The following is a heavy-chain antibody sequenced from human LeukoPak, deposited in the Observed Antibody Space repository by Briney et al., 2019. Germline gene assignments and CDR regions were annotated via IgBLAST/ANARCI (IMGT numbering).Heavy chain of an antibody. J-gene: IGHJ4*02. CDR1: GLTFSSYA. Sequence: GGSLRLSCAASGLTFSSYAMSWVRQAPGKGLEWVSAITGSGGSTYYADSVKGRFTISRDNSKNTLYLQMHSLRAEDTAVYYCAKGLSRRYYDVYYFDYWGQGTLLTVSS. CDR2: ITGSGGST. CDR3: AKGLSRRYYDVYYFDY. V-gene: IGHV3-23*01. D-gene: IGHD3-16*01.